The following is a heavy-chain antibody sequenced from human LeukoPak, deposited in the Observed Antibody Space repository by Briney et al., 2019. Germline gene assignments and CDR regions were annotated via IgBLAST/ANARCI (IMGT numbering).Heavy chain of an antibody. CDR1: GGSFSGYY. Sequence: SETLSLTCAVYGGSFSGYYWGWIRQPPGKGLERIGNIYYTGSTYYNVSLNSRVTISIDTSKNLFSLRLNSMTAADTAVYYCAKSGGYGLIDKWGQGTLVTVSS. CDR3: AKSGGYGLIDK. D-gene: IGHD1-26*01. V-gene: IGHV4-34*01. J-gene: IGHJ4*02. CDR2: IYYTGST.